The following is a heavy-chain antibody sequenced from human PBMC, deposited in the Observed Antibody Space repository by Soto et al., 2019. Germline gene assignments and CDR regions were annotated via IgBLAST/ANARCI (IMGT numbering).Heavy chain of an antibody. CDR2: IYHSGST. CDR3: ARVIADYYFDY. CDR1: GGSIISGGYS. V-gene: IGHV4-30-2*01. Sequence: SETLSLTCAVSGGSIISGGYSWIWIRQPPGKGLEWIGYIYHSGSTYYNPSLKSRVTISVDRSKNQFSLKLSSVTAADTAVYYCARVIADYYFDYWGQGTLVTVSS. D-gene: IGHD6-13*01. J-gene: IGHJ4*02.